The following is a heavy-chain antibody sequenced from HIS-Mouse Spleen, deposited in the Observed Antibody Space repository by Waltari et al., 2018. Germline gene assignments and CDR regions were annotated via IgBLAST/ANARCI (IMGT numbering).Heavy chain of an antibody. V-gene: IGHV3-13*01. J-gene: IGHJ2*01. CDR2: IGTAGDT. CDR3: ARESWGSNWYFDL. CDR1: GFTFSSYD. D-gene: IGHD7-27*01. Sequence: EVQLVESGGGLVQPGGSLRLSCAASGFTFSSYDMHWVRQATGKGLEWVSGIGTAGDTYYPGSVKGRFTISRENAKNSLYLQMNSLRAGDTAVYYCARESWGSNWYFDLWGRGTLVTVSS.